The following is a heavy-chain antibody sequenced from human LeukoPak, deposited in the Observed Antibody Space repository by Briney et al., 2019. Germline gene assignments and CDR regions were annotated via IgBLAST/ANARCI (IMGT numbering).Heavy chain of an antibody. J-gene: IGHJ5*02. Sequence: GGSLRLSCAASGFTFSSYWMHWVRQAPGKGLVWVSRINTDGRSTSYADSVKGRFTISRDNAKNTLYLQMNSLRAEDTAVYYCARESGIAAALDLWGQGTLVTVS. CDR2: INTDGRST. V-gene: IGHV3-74*01. D-gene: IGHD6-13*01. CDR1: GFTFSSYW. CDR3: ARESGIAAALDL.